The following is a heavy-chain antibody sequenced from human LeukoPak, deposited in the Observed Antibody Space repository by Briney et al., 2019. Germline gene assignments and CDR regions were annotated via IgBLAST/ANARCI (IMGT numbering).Heavy chain of an antibody. Sequence: SETLSLTCAVYGGSFSGYYWSWIRQPPGKGLGWIGEINHSGSTNYNPSLKSRVTISVDTSKNQFSLKLSSVTAADTAVYYCARAPEWSRYYDFWSVWGQGTTVTVSS. CDR2: INHSGST. V-gene: IGHV4-34*01. CDR1: GGSFSGYY. D-gene: IGHD3-3*01. CDR3: ARAPEWSRYYDFWSV. J-gene: IGHJ6*02.